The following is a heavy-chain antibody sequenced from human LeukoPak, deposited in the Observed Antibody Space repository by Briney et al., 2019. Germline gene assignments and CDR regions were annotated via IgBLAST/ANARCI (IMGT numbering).Heavy chain of an antibody. CDR2: IIPIFGTA. CDR3: ARGATIFGVVIQLAY. CDR1: GGTFSSYA. J-gene: IGHJ4*02. Sequence: SVKVSCKASGGTFSSYAISWVRQAPGQGLEWMGRIIPIFGTANYAQKFQGRVTITADDSTSTAYMELSSLRSEDTAVYYCARGATIFGVVIQLAYWGQGTLVTVSS. D-gene: IGHD3-3*01. V-gene: IGHV1-69*15.